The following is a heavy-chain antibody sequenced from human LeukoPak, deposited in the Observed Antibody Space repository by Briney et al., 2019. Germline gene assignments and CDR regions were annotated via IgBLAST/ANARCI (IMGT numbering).Heavy chain of an antibody. CDR1: GYTYSSYT. D-gene: IGHD2-2*01. CDR3: AKGPYAGVYYFDY. V-gene: IGHV3-23*01. CDR2: ISGSGGST. Sequence: GGSLRLSCAASGYTYSSYTMLWVRQAPGKGLEWVSAISGSGGSTYYADSVKGRFTISRDNSKNTLYLQMNSLRAEDTAVYYCAKGPYAGVYYFDYWGQGTLVTVSS. J-gene: IGHJ4*02.